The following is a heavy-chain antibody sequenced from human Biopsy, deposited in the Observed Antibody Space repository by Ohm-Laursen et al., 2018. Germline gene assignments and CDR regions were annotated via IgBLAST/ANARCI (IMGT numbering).Heavy chain of an antibody. V-gene: IGHV1-24*01. CDR1: GYTLTELS. J-gene: IGHJ4*02. Sequence: ASVKVSCKVSGYTLTELSMHWVRQAPGRGLEWMGGFAPENGKTIYAQKFQGRVTMTEDTSTDTAYMELSSLRSEDTAVYYCAADINVWNVNYWGQGTLVTVPS. CDR3: AADINVWNVNY. CDR2: FAPENGKT. D-gene: IGHD1-1*01.